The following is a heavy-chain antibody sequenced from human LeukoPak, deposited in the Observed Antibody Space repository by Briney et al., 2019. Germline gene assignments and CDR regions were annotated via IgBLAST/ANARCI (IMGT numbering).Heavy chain of an antibody. J-gene: IGHJ4*02. CDR2: IYTSGST. CDR1: GGSISSYY. CDR3: AREPLLHSSWHKTGPYYFDY. D-gene: IGHD6-13*01. V-gene: IGHV4-4*07. Sequence: SETLSLTCTVSGGSISSYYWSWIRQPAGKGLEWIGRIYTSGSTNYNPSLKSRVTMSVDTSKNQFSLKLSSVTAADTAVYYCAREPLLHSSWHKTGPYYFDYWGQGTLVTVSS.